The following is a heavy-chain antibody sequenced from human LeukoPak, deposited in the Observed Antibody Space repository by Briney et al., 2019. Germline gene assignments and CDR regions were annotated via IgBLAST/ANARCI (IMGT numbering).Heavy chain of an antibody. D-gene: IGHD5-12*01. CDR2: VSYSGGT. J-gene: IGHJ3*01. Sequence: SETLSLACTVSGDSVSGHYWSWIRQTPGKGLEWIGYVSYSGGTNYNPSLKRRVSISLDTSKNQFSLKLSSPAAADPAVYYCARAPMAITTSAFPDAFDFWGQGTMVTVSS. CDR1: GDSVSGHY. CDR3: ARAPMAITTSAFPDAFDF. V-gene: IGHV4-59*02.